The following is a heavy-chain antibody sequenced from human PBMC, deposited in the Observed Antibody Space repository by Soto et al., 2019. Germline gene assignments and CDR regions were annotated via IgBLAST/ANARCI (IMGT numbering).Heavy chain of an antibody. CDR1: GFTFSGSG. CDR2: ISYDGSNK. D-gene: IGHD2-15*01. Sequence: GRSLRLSCAAYGFTFSGSGMHWVGQAPGKGLERVAVISYDGSNKYYADSVKGRFTISRDNSKNTLYLQMNSLRAEDTAVYYCAKDRKAILVTAMPREVVVAAASPTNYCGMDVWGQGTTVTVSS. CDR3: AKDRKAILVTAMPREVVVAAASPTNYCGMDV. V-gene: IGHV3-30*18. J-gene: IGHJ6*01.